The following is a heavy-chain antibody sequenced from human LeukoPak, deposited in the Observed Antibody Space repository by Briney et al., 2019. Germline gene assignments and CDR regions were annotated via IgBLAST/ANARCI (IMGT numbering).Heavy chain of an antibody. J-gene: IGHJ4*02. CDR2: IYYSGST. V-gene: IGHV4-39*01. Sequence: SIYYSGSTYYNPSLKSRVTISVDTSKNQFSLKLSSVTAADTAVYYCARRRIVGAPDDSLDYWGQGTLVTVSS. CDR3: ARRRIVGAPDDSLDY. D-gene: IGHD1-26*01.